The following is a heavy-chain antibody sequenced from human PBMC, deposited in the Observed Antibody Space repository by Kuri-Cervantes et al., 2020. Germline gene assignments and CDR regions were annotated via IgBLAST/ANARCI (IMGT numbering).Heavy chain of an antibody. CDR3: AKSSSWRNYYYGMDV. CDR2: ISYDGSNK. D-gene: IGHD6-13*01. CDR1: GFTFSSYG. V-gene: IGHV3-30*18. J-gene: IGHJ6*02. Sequence: GESLKISCAASGFTFSSYGMHWVRQAPGKGLEWVAVISYDGSNKYYADSVKGRFTISRDNAKNSLYLQMNSLRAEDTALYYCAKSSSWRNYYYGMDVWGQGTTVTVSS.